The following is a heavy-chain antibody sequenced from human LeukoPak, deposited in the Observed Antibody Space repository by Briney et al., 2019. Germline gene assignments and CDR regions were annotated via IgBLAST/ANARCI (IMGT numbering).Heavy chain of an antibody. Sequence: GGSLRLSCAASGFTFSSYAISWVRQAPGKGLGWVSAISGSGGSTSYGDSVKGWFTISRDNSKNTLYLQMNSLRAEDTAVYYCAKPLNWGGFDYWGQGTLVTVSS. D-gene: IGHD3-10*01. J-gene: IGHJ4*02. V-gene: IGHV3-23*01. CDR2: ISGSGGST. CDR1: GFTFSSYA. CDR3: AKPLNWGGFDY.